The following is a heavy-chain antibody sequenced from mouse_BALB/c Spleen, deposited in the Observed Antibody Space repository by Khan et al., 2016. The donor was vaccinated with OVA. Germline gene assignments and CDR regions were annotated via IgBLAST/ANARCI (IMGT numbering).Heavy chain of an antibody. CDR1: GYIFTNYG. J-gene: IGHJ4*01. CDR2: INTYTGEP. D-gene: IGHD1-1*01. Sequence: QIQLVQSGPELKQPGETVKISCKASGYIFTNYGMTWVKQAPGKGLKWMGWINTYTGEPTYADDFKGRFAFSLETSANTDYLKINNLKNEDTDTSFCARTLYGSGYDYAMDYWGQGTSVTVSS. V-gene: IGHV9-3-1*01. CDR3: ARTLYGSGYDYAMDY.